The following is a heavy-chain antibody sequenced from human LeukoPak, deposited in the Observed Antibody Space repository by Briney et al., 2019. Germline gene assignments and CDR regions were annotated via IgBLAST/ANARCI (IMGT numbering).Heavy chain of an antibody. CDR2: INHSGST. Sequence: SETLSLTCAVYGGSFSGYYWSWIRQPPGKGLEWIGEINHSGSTNYNPSLKSRVTISVDTSKNQFSLKLSSVTAADTAVYYCAKWNRDTAMVTGHDYWGQGTLVTVSS. CDR1: GGSFSGYY. CDR3: AKWNRDTAMVTGHDY. V-gene: IGHV4-34*01. J-gene: IGHJ4*02. D-gene: IGHD5-18*01.